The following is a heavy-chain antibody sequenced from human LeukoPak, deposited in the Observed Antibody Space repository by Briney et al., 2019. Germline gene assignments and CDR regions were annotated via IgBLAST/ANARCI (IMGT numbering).Heavy chain of an antibody. D-gene: IGHD5-24*01. V-gene: IGHV4-39*07. J-gene: IGHJ5*02. CDR1: GGSISSSSYY. CDR2: INHSGNT. CDR3: ARGRWLQLLVWANWFDP. Sequence: SETLSLTCTVSGGSISSSSYYWSWIRQPPGKGLEWIGEINHSGNTNYSPSLKSRVTISVDTSKNQFSLKLSSVTAADTAVYYCARGRWLQLLVWANWFDPWGQGTLVTVSS.